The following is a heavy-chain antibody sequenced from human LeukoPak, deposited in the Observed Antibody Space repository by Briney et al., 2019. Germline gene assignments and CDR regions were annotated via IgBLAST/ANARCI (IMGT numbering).Heavy chain of an antibody. V-gene: IGHV3-23*01. CDR2: ISGSGGST. D-gene: IGHD3-3*01. J-gene: IGHJ1*01. Sequence: GGSLRLSCAASGFTFSSYAMSWVRQAPGKGLEWVSNISGSGGSTYYADSVRGRFTLSRDNSKNTLYLQMNSLRAEDTAVYYCAKAITLFGVVTLGTAEYFHHWGQGTLVTVSS. CDR1: GFTFSSYA. CDR3: AKAITLFGVVTLGTAEYFHH.